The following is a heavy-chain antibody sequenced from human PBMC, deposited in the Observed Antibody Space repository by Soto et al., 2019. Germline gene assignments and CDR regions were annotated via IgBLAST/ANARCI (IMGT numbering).Heavy chain of an antibody. CDR3: ASASSEVRFLEWLPEFAY. D-gene: IGHD3-3*01. CDR1: GFTFSSYG. J-gene: IGHJ4*02. Sequence: GGSLRLSCAASGFTFSSYGMHWVRQAPGKGLEWVAVISYDGSNKYYADSVKGRFTISRDNSKNTLYLQMNSLRAEDTAVYYCASASSEVRFLEWLPEFAYWGQGTLVTVSS. V-gene: IGHV3-30*03. CDR2: ISYDGSNK.